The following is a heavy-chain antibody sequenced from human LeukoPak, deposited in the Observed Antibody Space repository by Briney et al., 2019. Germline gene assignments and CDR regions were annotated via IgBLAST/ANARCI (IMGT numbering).Heavy chain of an antibody. J-gene: IGHJ4*02. Sequence: GGSLRLSFAASGFPFSSYAMSWVRQAPGKGLEWVSAISGSGGSTYYADSVKGRFTISRDNSKNTLYLQMNSLRAEDTAVYYCAKDQTAISSSVVYWGQGTLVTVSS. CDR3: AKDQTAISSSVVY. D-gene: IGHD6-19*01. V-gene: IGHV3-23*01. CDR2: ISGSGGST. CDR1: GFPFSSYA.